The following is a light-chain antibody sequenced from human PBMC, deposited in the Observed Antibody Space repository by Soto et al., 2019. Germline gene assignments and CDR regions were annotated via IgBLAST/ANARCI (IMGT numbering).Light chain of an antibody. J-gene: IGLJ1*01. V-gene: IGLV1-44*01. CDR2: SNN. CDR3: AAWDDSLNGYYV. Sequence: QSALTQPPSASGTPWQRVTISCSGSSSNIGSNTVNWYQQLPGTAPKLLNYSNNQRPSGVPDRFSGSKSGTSASLAISGLQSEDEADYYCAAWDDSLNGYYVFGTGTKLTVL. CDR1: SSNIGSNT.